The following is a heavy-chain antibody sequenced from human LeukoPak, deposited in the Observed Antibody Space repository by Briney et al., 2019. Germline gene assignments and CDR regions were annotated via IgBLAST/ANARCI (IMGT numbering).Heavy chain of an antibody. CDR1: GFTFSSYA. J-gene: IGHJ5*02. CDR2: ISYDGSNK. CDR3: ARGGYSYDPRRYNWFDP. D-gene: IGHD5-18*01. V-gene: IGHV3-30-3*01. Sequence: GGSLRLSCAASGFTFSSYAMHWVRQAPGKGLEWVAVISYDGSNKYYADSVKGRFTISRDNSQNTLYLQMNSLRAEDTAVYYCARGGYSYDPRRYNWFDPWGQGTLVTVSS.